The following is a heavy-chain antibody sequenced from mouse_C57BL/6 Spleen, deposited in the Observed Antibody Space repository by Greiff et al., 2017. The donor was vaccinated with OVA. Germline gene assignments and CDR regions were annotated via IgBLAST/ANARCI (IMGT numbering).Heavy chain of an antibody. Sequence: EVKLMESGPELVKPGASVKIPCKASGYTFTDYNMDWVKQSHGKSLEWIGDINPNNGGTIYNQKFKGKATLTVAKSSSTAYMELRSLTSEDTAVYYCARRDYYGSSFYFDYWGQGTTLTVSS. D-gene: IGHD1-1*01. CDR1: GYTFTDYN. J-gene: IGHJ2*01. CDR2: INPNNGGT. V-gene: IGHV1-18*01. CDR3: ARRDYYGSSFYFDY.